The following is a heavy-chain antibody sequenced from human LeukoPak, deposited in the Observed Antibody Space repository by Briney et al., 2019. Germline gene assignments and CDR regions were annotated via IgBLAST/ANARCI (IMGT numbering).Heavy chain of an antibody. D-gene: IGHD3-10*01. Sequence: SETLSLTCAVYGGSFSGYYWSWIRQPPGKGLEWIGEINHSGNTNYNPSLKSRVTISVDTSKNQFSLKLSSVTAADTAAYYCARRITMVRGVGYYYGMDVWGKGTTATVSS. CDR3: ARRITMVRGVGYYYGMDV. V-gene: IGHV4-34*01. CDR2: INHSGNT. CDR1: GGSFSGYY. J-gene: IGHJ6*04.